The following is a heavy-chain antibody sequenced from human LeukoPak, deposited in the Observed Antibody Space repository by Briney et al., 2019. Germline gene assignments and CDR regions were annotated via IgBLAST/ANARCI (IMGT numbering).Heavy chain of an antibody. CDR2: VSGDGKVT. CDR1: GFTFDEYA. CDR3: AKDISTGQNYYFLGMDV. V-gene: IGHV3-43*02. D-gene: IGHD3-10*01. J-gene: IGHJ6*02. Sequence: GGSLRLSCAASGFTFDEYAMHWVRQAPGKGLEWVSVVSGDGKVTNFIDSVKGRFTISRDSSKNSLYLEMNSLRSEDTAVYYCAKDISTGQNYYFLGMDVWGQGTTVTVSS.